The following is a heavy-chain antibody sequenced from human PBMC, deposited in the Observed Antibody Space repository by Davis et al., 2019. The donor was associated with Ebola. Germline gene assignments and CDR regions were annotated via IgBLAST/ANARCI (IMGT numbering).Heavy chain of an antibody. CDR3: ARGIVVVVADYFDL. D-gene: IGHD2-15*01. CDR1: GFTFSSYG. CDR2: IWYDGSQK. Sequence: GESLKISCAASGFTFSSYGMHWVRQAPGKGLEWVAVIWYDGSQKYYAESVEGRFIISRDNSKDTLFLQMNSLRVEDTAVYYCARGIVVVVADYFDLWGQGTLVTVSS. J-gene: IGHJ4*02. V-gene: IGHV3-33*01.